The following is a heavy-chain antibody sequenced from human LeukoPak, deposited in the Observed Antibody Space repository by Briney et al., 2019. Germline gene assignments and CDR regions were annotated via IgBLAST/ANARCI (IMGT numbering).Heavy chain of an antibody. CDR2: INHSGST. CDR1: GGSFSGYY. V-gene: IGHV4-34*01. J-gene: IGHJ4*03. Sequence: SETLSLTCAVYGGSFSGYYWSWIRQPPGKGLEWIGEINHSGSTNYNPSLKSRVTISVDTSKNQFSLKLSSVTAADTAVYYCARDSGSYSPSDYFDYWGKGTKVTISS. CDR3: ARDSGSYSPSDYFDY. D-gene: IGHD1-26*01.